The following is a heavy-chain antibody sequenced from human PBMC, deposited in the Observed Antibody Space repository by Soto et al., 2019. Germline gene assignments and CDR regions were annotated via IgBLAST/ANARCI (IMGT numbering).Heavy chain of an antibody. CDR2: INPNSGGT. CDR3: ARGQSGLRFLEWLSRDYYYYGMDV. V-gene: IGHV1-2*02. D-gene: IGHD3-3*01. Sequence: ASVKVSCKASGYTFTGNYMHWVRQAPGQGLEWMGWINPNSGGTNYAQKFQGRVTMTRDTSISTAYMELSRLRSDDTAVYYCARGQSGLRFLEWLSRDYYYYGMDVWGQGTTVTVSS. J-gene: IGHJ6*02. CDR1: GYTFTGNY.